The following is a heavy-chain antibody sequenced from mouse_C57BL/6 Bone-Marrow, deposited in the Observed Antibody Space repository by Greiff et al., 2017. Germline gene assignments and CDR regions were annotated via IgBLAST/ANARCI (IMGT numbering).Heavy chain of an antibody. Sequence: EVQLQQSGPVLVKPGASVKMSCKASGYSFTDYYMNWVKQSHGQSLEWIGVINPYNGGTSYNQKFKGKATLTVDTPSSPPYMYLNSLTSDDSAVYYCAKEYRCYSNYLYYYAMDYWGQGTSVPVSS. J-gene: IGHJ4*01. D-gene: IGHD2-5*01. CDR1: GYSFTDYY. CDR3: AKEYRCYSNYLYYYAMDY. CDR2: INPYNGGT. V-gene: IGHV1-19*01.